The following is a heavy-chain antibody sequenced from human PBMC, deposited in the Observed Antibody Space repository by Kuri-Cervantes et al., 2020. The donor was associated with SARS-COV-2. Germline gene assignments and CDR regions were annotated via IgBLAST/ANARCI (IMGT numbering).Heavy chain of an antibody. D-gene: IGHD6-19*01. V-gene: IGHV1-18*04. J-gene: IGHJ6*02. CDR3: ARFRPGIAVARPGGMDV. Sequence: ASVKVSCKASGYTFTSYGISWVRQAPGQGLEWMGWISAYNGNTNYAQKIQGRVTMTTDTSTSTAYMELRSLRSEDTAVYYCARFRPGIAVARPGGMDVWGQGSTVTVSS. CDR1: GYTFTSYG. CDR2: ISAYNGNT.